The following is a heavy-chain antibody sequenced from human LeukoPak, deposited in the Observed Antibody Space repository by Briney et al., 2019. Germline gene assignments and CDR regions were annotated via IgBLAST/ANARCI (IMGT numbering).Heavy chain of an antibody. CDR3: ASGYSSNPHGMDV. V-gene: IGHV5-51*01. CDR2: IYPGDSDT. J-gene: IGHJ6*02. CDR1: GYSFTSYW. D-gene: IGHD6-13*01. Sequence: GESLKISCKGSGYSFTSYWIDWVRQMPGKGLEWMGIIYPGDSDTRYSPSFQGQVTISADKSISTAYLQWSSLKASDTAKYYCASGYSSNPHGMDVWGQGTTVTVSS.